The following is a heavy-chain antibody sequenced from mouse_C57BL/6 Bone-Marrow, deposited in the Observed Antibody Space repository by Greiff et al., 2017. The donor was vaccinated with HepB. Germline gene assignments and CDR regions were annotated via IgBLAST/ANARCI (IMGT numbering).Heavy chain of an antibody. CDR2: IDPSDSYT. CDR1: GYTFTSYW. D-gene: IGHD1-1*01. CDR3: AREGLYYGSSWWYFDV. V-gene: IGHV1-69*01. Sequence: QVQLQQPGAELVMPGASVKLSCKASGYTFTSYWMHWVKQRPGQGLEWIGEIDPSDSYTNYNQKFKGKSTLTVDKSSSTAYMQLSRLTSEDSAVYYCAREGLYYGSSWWYFDVWGTGTTVTVSS. J-gene: IGHJ1*03.